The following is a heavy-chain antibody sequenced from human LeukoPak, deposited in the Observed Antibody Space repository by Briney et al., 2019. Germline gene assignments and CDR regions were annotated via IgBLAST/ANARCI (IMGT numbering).Heavy chain of an antibody. CDR1: GFTFSSYS. CDR3: ARSGYNRFDY. CDR2: ISTSSSYI. J-gene: IGHJ4*02. Sequence: GGSLRLSCAASGFTFSSYSMKWVRQAPGKGLEWVSSISTSSSYIYYADSVKGRFTIFRDNAKNSLYLQMNSLRAEDTAVYYCARSGYNRFDYWGQGTLVTVSS. D-gene: IGHD5-24*01. V-gene: IGHV3-21*01.